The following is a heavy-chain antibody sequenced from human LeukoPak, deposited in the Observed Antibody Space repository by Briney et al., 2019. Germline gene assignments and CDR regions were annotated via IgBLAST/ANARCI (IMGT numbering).Heavy chain of an antibody. CDR3: ASGEFDYYDSIIF. CDR1: GFTFSSYW. J-gene: IGHJ4*02. V-gene: IGHV3-74*01. CDR2: INSDGSST. Sequence: GGSLRLSCEASGFTFSSYWMHWVRQAPGKGLVWVSRINSDGSSTSYADSVKGRFTTSRDNAKKTLYLQMNSLRAEDTAVYYCASGEFDYYDSIIFGGQGTLVTVSS. D-gene: IGHD3-22*01.